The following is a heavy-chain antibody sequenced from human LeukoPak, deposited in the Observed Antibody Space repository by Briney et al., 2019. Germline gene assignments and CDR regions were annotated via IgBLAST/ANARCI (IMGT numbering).Heavy chain of an antibody. D-gene: IGHD2-8*01. J-gene: IGHJ5*02. CDR1: GGSFSGYY. Sequence: PSETLSLTCAVYGGSFSGYYWSWIRQPPGKGLEWIGEISHSGSTNYNPSLKSRVTISVDTSKNQFSLKLTSVTAADPAVYYCARGNIILMVYATQKDTTNWFDPWGQGTLVTVSS. CDR2: ISHSGST. CDR3: ARGNIILMVYATQKDTTNWFDP. V-gene: IGHV4-34*01.